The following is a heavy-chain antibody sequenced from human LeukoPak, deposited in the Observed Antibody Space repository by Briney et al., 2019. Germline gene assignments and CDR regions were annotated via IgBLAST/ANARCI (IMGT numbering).Heavy chain of an antibody. CDR1: GFTFSSYS. V-gene: IGHV3-21*01. D-gene: IGHD3-9*01. CDR3: ARYDILTGDYYYYGMDV. J-gene: IGHJ6*02. Sequence: GGSLRLSCAASGFTFSSYSMNWVRQAPGKGLEWVSSISSSSSYIYYADSVKGRFTISRDNAKNSLYLQMNSLRAEDTAVYYCARYDILTGDYYYYGMDVWGQGTTVTVSS. CDR2: ISSSSSYI.